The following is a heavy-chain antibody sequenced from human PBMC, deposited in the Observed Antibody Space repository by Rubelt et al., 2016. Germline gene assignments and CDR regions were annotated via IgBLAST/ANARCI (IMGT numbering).Heavy chain of an antibody. CDR2: IIPILGIA. CDR3: ARPLPGNSSGMEV. CDR1: GGTFSSYA. Sequence: QVQLVQSGAEVKKPGSSVKVSCKASGGTFSSYAISWVRQAPGQGLEWMGRIIPILGIANYAQKFQGRVTITADKSTSTAYMGRSGWGPEDTAVNYGARPLPGNSSGMEVWGQGTTV. V-gene: IGHV1-69*04. D-gene: IGHD6-13*01. J-gene: IGHJ6*02.